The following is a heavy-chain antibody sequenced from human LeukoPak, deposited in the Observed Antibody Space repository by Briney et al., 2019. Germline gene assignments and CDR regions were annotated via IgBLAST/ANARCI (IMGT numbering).Heavy chain of an antibody. J-gene: IGHJ4*02. CDR2: ISSIGSTI. CDR3: VTHEVTVITRSTFDN. CDR1: GFTFSDYY. D-gene: IGHD4-23*01. V-gene: IGHV3-11*04. Sequence: GGSLRLSCAASGFTFSDYYMSWIRQAPGKGLEWVSYISSIGSTIYYADSVKGRFTISRDNAKSSVYLQMNSLRAEDTGVYYCVTHEVTVITRSTFDNWGREPWSPSPQ.